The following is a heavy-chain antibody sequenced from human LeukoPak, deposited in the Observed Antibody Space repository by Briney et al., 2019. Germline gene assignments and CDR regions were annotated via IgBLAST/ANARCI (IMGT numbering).Heavy chain of an antibody. V-gene: IGHV5-51*01. J-gene: IGHJ4*02. CDR2: IYPGDSDT. Sequence: GGSLQISCKGSGYRFSSYWISWARRMPGKGLEWMGIIYPGDSDTRYSPSFQGQVTISADKSISTAYLLWSSLKASDTAMYYCARQTRSITARDFDYWGQGTLVTVSS. D-gene: IGHD6-6*01. CDR1: GYRFSSYW. CDR3: ARQTRSITARDFDY.